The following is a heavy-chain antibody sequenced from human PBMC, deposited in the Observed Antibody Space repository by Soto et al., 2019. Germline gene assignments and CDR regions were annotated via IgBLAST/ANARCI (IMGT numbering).Heavy chain of an antibody. CDR1: GYTFTGYA. Sequence: ASVKVSCKASGYTFTGYAMHWVRQAHGQRLEWMGWINAGNGNTKYSQKFQGRVTITRDTSASTAYMELSSLRFEDTAVYYCARAVAVAADFDYWGQGTLVTVSS. V-gene: IGHV1-3*01. CDR3: ARAVAVAADFDY. J-gene: IGHJ4*02. D-gene: IGHD6-19*01. CDR2: INAGNGNT.